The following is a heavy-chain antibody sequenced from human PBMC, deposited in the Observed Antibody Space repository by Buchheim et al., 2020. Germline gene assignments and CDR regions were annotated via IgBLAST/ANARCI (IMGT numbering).Heavy chain of an antibody. V-gene: IGHV3-7*01. CDR1: GFTFSSYW. J-gene: IGHJ5*02. CDR2: IKQDGSEK. CDR3: ARIKENYSDNSQFNWFDP. D-gene: IGHD3-22*01. Sequence: EVQLVESGGGLVQPGGSLRLSCAASGFTFSSYWMSWVRQAPGKGLEWVANIKQDGSEKYYVDSVKGRFTISRDNAKNSLYLQMNSLRAGDTAVYFCARIKENYSDNSQFNWFDPWGQGTL.